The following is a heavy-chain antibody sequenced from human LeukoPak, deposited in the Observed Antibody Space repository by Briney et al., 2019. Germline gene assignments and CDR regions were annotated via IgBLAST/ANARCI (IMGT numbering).Heavy chain of an antibody. J-gene: IGHJ5*02. CDR1: GGSFSGYY. CDR3: SVRLPELLWFGISCFDP. D-gene: IGHD3-10*01. V-gene: IGHV4-34*03. Sequence: SETLSLTCAVYGGSFSGYYWSWIRQPPAKELEWIGEINHSGSTNYNPSLKSRGTISVDTSKNQFSLKLTSVTAADTAVYYFSVRLPELLWFGISCFDPWGQGTLVTVSS. CDR2: INHSGST.